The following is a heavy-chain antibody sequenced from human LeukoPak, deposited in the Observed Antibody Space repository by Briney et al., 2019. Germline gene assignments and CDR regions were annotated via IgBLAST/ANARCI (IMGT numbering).Heavy chain of an antibody. CDR2: ISGSNGHT. Sequence: GASVKVSCKASGYTFTSYGISWVRQAPGQGLEWMGWISGSNGHTNYAQKLQGRVTMTTDTSTSTAYMDLRSLRSDDTAVYYCARDQSPGLFDDWGQGTLVTVSS. V-gene: IGHV1-18*01. J-gene: IGHJ4*02. CDR3: ARDQSPGLFDD. CDR1: GYTFTSYG.